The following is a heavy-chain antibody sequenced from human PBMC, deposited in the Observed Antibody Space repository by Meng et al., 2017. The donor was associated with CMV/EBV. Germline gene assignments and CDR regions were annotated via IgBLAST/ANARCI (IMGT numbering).Heavy chain of an antibody. V-gene: IGHV3-53*01. CDR2: IYSGGST. J-gene: IGHJ2*01. Sequence: GGSLRLSCAASGFTVSNKYMSWVRQAPGKGLEWVSVIYSGGSTYYADSVKGRFTISRDNSKNTLYLQMNSLRTEDTAMYYCARLLDGGYWFFDLWGRGTLVTVSS. D-gene: IGHD1-1*01. CDR1: GFTVSNKY. CDR3: ARLLDGGYWFFDL.